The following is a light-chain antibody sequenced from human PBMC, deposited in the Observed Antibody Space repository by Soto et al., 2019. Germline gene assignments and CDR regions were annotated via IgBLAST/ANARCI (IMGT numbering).Light chain of an antibody. Sequence: QSVLTQPPSVSGAPGQRVTISCTGSSSNIGAGYDVHWYQQLPGTAPKLLIYGNSNRPSGVPDRFYGSKSATSASLAITGLQAEDEADYYCQSYDSSLSGSIFGGGTKLTVL. CDR2: GNS. J-gene: IGLJ2*01. V-gene: IGLV1-40*01. CDR3: QSYDSSLSGSI. CDR1: SSNIGAGYD.